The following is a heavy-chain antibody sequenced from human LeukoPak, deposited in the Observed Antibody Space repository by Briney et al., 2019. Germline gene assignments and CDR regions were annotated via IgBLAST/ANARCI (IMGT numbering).Heavy chain of an antibody. Sequence: SETLSLTCTVSGGSVSSGRYYWSWIRQPPGKGLEWFGYIDDSGNTNYNPALKSQVTISVDKAKNQFSLKLSFVTAADTAMYYCARSDYHNSGSHTVFDAFDIWGQGTRVTVSS. D-gene: IGHD3-10*01. CDR3: ARSDYHNSGSHTVFDAFDI. V-gene: IGHV4-61*01. CDR2: IDDSGNT. J-gene: IGHJ3*02. CDR1: GGSVSSGRYY.